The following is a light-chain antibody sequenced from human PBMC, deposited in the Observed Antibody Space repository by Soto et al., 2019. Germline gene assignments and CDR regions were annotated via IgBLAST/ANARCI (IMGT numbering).Light chain of an antibody. J-gene: IGKJ4*01. CDR3: LQANNFPVT. Sequence: IKMPKSPSFVSESIGDRVTITCRASQGIGSWLAWYQQVPGRAPRLLIFPASPFQSGVSSRFRGSGSGTDFTLTITSLQPEDLATYFCLQANNFPVTFGEGTKVEMK. V-gene: IGKV1-12*01. CDR1: QGIGSW. CDR2: PAS.